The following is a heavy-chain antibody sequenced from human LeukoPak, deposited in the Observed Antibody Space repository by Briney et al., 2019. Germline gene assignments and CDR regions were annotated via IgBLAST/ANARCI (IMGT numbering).Heavy chain of an antibody. CDR1: GFTFHDYD. V-gene: IGHV3-20*04. J-gene: IGHJ5*02. D-gene: IGHD3-10*01. CDR3: ARRDYYGSGSPDL. CDR2: INWNGDRA. Sequence: GGSLRLSCAASGFTFHDYDMSWVRQSPGKGLEWVSGINWNGDRAGYADSVKGRFTISRDNAKKSLYLQMNSLRAEDTALYYCARRDYYGSGSPDLWGQGTLVTVSS.